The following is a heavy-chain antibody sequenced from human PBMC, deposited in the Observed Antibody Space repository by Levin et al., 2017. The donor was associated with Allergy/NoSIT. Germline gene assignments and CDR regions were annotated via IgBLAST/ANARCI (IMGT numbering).Heavy chain of an antibody. Sequence: ASVKVSCKGSGYSFTSYWIGWVRQMPGKGLEWMGIIYPGDSDTRYSPSFQGQVTISADKSISTAYLQWSSLKASDTAMYYCARQVLAVAGRREFDYWGQGTLVTVSS. J-gene: IGHJ4*02. CDR2: IYPGDSDT. CDR1: GYSFTSYW. V-gene: IGHV5-51*01. D-gene: IGHD6-19*01. CDR3: ARQVLAVAGRREFDY.